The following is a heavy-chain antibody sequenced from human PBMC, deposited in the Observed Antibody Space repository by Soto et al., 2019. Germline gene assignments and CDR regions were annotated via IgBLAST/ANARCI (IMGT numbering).Heavy chain of an antibody. CDR1: GYTFTSYD. CDR2: MNSNSGNT. D-gene: IGHD6-13*01. CDR3: ARELSSSWRFDY. Sequence: QVQLVQSGAEVKKPGASVKVSCKASGYTFTSYDINWVRQATGQGLEWMGWMNSNSGNTGYAQKFQGRVTMTRNTSISTAYMELGSLRSEDTAVYYCARELSSSWRFDYWGQGTLVTVSS. J-gene: IGHJ4*02. V-gene: IGHV1-8*01.